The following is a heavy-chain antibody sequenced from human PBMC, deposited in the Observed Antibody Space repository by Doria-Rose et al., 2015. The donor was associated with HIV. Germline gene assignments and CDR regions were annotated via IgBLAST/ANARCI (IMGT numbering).Heavy chain of an antibody. V-gene: IGHV4-39*07. J-gene: IGHJ1*01. CDR3: AGLVGRGFKYFHY. D-gene: IGHD2-15*01. Sequence: GCSISTTHYYWAWIRQPPGKGLEWIGTIYYSGSTYYNVSLKSRLSMSVDTSKNQFSLKLISVTAADTAIYYCAGLVGRGFKYFHYWGQGTRGTVSS. CDR1: GCSISTTHYY. CDR2: IYYSGST.